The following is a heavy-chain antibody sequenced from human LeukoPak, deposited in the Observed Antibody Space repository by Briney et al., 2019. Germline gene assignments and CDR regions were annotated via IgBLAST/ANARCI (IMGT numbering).Heavy chain of an antibody. V-gene: IGHV3-30*03. CDR1: GFTFSSYG. Sequence: GGSLRLSCAASGFTFSSYGMHWVRQAPGKGLEWVAVIPYDGSNKYYADSVKGRFTISRDNSKNTLYLQMNSLRAEDTAFYYCARGGAYCRGDCPLDAFDPWGQGTMVTVSS. CDR2: IPYDGSNK. CDR3: ARGGAYCRGDCPLDAFDP. D-gene: IGHD2-21*02. J-gene: IGHJ3*01.